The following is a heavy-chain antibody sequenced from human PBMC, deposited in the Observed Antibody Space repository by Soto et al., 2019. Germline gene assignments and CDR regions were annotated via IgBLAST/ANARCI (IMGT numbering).Heavy chain of an antibody. J-gene: IGHJ4*02. CDR1: GYTFSSYG. V-gene: IGHV1-18*04. CDR3: ARDGMVVPATFIAN. Sequence: QVELVQSGAEVKKPGASVKVSCKASGYTFSSYGITWVRRAPGQGLEWMGWISANNGKTKYAEKFQGRVTLTTDTSTSTAYMELRSLRSGDTALCYCARDGMVVPATFIANWGQGTLVTVSS. D-gene: IGHD1-26*01. CDR2: ISANNGKT.